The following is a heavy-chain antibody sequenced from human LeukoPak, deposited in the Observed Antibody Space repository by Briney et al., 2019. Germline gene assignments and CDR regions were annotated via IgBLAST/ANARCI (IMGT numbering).Heavy chain of an antibody. V-gene: IGHV1-69*05. CDR2: MIPIFGTA. CDR1: GGTFSSYA. CDR3: ARRMGSSWYPNWFDP. Sequence: SVKVSCKASGGTFSSYAISWVRQAPGQGLEWRGGMIPIFGTAKYAQKFQGRVTITTDESTSTAYMELSSLRSEDTAVYYCARRMGSSWYPNWFDPWGQGTLVTVSS. D-gene: IGHD6-13*01. J-gene: IGHJ5*02.